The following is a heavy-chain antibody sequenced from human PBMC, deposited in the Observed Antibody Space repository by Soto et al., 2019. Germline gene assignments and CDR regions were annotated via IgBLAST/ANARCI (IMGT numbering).Heavy chain of an antibody. V-gene: IGHV1-69*13. D-gene: IGHD6-25*01. Sequence: SVKVSCKASGGTFSSYAISWVRQAPGQGLEWMGGIIPIFGTANYAQKFQGRVAITADESTSTAYMELSSLRSEDTAVYYCARGEGSSAGLDYWGQGTLVTVSS. CDR2: IIPIFGTA. CDR1: GGTFSSYA. J-gene: IGHJ4*02. CDR3: ARGEGSSAGLDY.